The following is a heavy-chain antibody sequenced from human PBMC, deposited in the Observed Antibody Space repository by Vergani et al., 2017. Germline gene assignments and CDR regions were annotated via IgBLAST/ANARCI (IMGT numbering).Heavy chain of an antibody. CDR2: IIPIFGTA. Sequence: QVQLVQSGAEVKKPGSSVKVSCKASGGTFSSYAISWVRQAPGQGLEWMGGIIPIFGTANYAQKFQGRVTITADESTSTAYMEMSSLRSEDSAVYYCARGRYYYDSSGYPFDYWGQGTLVTVSS. D-gene: IGHD3-22*01. CDR3: ARGRYYYDSSGYPFDY. V-gene: IGHV1-69*01. J-gene: IGHJ4*02. CDR1: GGTFSSYA.